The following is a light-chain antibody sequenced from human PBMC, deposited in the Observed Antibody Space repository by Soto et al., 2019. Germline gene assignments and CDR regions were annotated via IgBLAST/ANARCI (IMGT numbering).Light chain of an antibody. J-gene: IGLJ3*02. Sequence: QSALTQPPSVSGAPGQRVTISCTGSTSNIGAGYDVNWYQQLPGTVPKLLIHGNNIRPSGVPDRFSGSKSDTSASLAITGLQTEDEADYYCQSFDSSLTVWMFGGGTQLTVL. CDR1: TSNIGAGYD. CDR3: QSFDSSLTVWM. CDR2: GNN. V-gene: IGLV1-40*01.